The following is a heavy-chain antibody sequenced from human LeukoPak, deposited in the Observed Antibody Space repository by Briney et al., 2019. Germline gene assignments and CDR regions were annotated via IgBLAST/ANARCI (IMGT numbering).Heavy chain of an antibody. D-gene: IGHD3-22*01. CDR2: IIPIFRTA. Sequence: GASVKVSCKASGGTFRSFAISWVRQAPGQGLEWMGGIIPIFRTANYAQRFQGRVTITADESTSTGYMELSSLRSEDTAVYCCARALRYYSDSSGYAFDYWGQGTLVTVSS. V-gene: IGHV1-69*13. J-gene: IGHJ4*02. CDR3: ARALRYYSDSSGYAFDY. CDR1: GGTFRSFA.